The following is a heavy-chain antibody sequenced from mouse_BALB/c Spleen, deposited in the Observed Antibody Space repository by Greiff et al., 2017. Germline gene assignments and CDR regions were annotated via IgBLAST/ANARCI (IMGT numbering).Heavy chain of an antibody. V-gene: IGHV5-12-1*01. CDR1: GFAFSSYD. CDR2: ISSGGGST. J-gene: IGHJ4*01. Sequence: DVMLVESGGGLVKPGGSLKLSCAASGFAFSSYDMSWVRQTPEKRLEWVAYISSGGGSTYYPDTVKGRFTISRDNAKNTLYLQMSSLKSEDTAMYYCARHGGDGYHYAMDYWGQGTSVTVSS. D-gene: IGHD2-3*01. CDR3: ARHGGDGYHYAMDY.